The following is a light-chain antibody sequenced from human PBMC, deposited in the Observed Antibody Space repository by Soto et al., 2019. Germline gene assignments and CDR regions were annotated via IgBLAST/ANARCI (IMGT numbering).Light chain of an antibody. J-gene: IGKJ1*01. CDR1: QSVSTN. CDR3: QQYGSSPRT. CDR2: GAS. V-gene: IGKV3-20*01. Sequence: EIVMTQSPAALSVSPGEGATLSCRASQSVSTNLAWYQQKPGQGPRLLISGASTRTTGVPDRFSGSGSGTDFTLTISRLEPEDFAVYYCQQYGSSPRTFGQGTKVAIK.